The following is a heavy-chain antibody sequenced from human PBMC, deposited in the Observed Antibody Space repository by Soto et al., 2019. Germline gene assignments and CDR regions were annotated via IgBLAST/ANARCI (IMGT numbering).Heavy chain of an antibody. V-gene: IGHV3-30*18. Sequence: PGESLKISCAASGFTFSSYGMHWVRQAPGKGLEWVAVISYDGSNKYYADSVKGRFTISRDNSKNTLYLQMNSLRAEDTAVYYCAKGEYSSSWYGSYYYGMDVWGQGTTVTVSS. CDR2: ISYDGSNK. CDR1: GFTFSSYG. CDR3: AKGEYSSSWYGSYYYGMDV. D-gene: IGHD6-13*01. J-gene: IGHJ6*02.